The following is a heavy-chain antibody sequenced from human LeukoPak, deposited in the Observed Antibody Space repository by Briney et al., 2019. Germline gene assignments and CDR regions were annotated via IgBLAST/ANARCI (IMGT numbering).Heavy chain of an antibody. CDR1: GYSFASYW. J-gene: IGHJ4*02. Sequence: GESLQISCKGSGYSFASYWIVWVLQMPGKGLECMGIIYPGDSDTRYRPSFQGQVTISADKSISTAYLQWSGLKTSDTAMYYCATTTTRGIPHYFDYWGQGTLVTVSS. CDR2: IYPGDSDT. V-gene: IGHV5-51*01. D-gene: IGHD1-1*01. CDR3: ATTTTRGIPHYFDY.